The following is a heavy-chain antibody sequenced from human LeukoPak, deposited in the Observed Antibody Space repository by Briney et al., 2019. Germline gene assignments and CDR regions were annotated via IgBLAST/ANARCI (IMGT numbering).Heavy chain of an antibody. CDR1: GFTFSTYF. Sequence: GGSLRLSCAASGFTFSTYFMHWVRQAPGKGLEWVADIASDGSHTFYVESVKGRFTISRDNSKNTLYLKMNSLRAEDTAVYFCARERQDTILHSGAFDIWGQGTMVTVSS. J-gene: IGHJ3*02. CDR2: IASDGSHT. V-gene: IGHV3-30-3*01. D-gene: IGHD2-21*01. CDR3: ARERQDTILHSGAFDI.